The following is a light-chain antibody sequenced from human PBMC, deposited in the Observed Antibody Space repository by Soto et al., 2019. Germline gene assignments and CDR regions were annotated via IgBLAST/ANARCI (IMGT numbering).Light chain of an antibody. CDR3: ASWDDSLTGWV. CDR2: RNN. J-gene: IGLJ3*02. CDR1: SSSIGSNY. Sequence: QSVLTQPPSASGTPGQRVTMSCSGSSSSIGSNYVYWYQQLPGTAPKLLIYRNNQRPSGVPDRFFGSKSGTSASLAISGLRSEDEAIYFCASWDDSLTGWVFGGGTKLTVL. V-gene: IGLV1-47*01.